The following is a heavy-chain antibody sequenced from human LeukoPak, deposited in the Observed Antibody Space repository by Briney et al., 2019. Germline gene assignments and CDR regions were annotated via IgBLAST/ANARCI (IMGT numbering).Heavy chain of an antibody. V-gene: IGHV4-39*01. CDR1: GGSISSSSSY. CDR2: IYYSGSS. CDR3: ARHRSGWLQSSFDY. D-gene: IGHD5-24*01. Sequence: SETLSLTCSVSGGSISSSSSYWGWIRQPPGKGLEWIGSIYYSGSSFDNPALKSQVTISVDTSKNQFSLKLSSMTAADTAVYYCARHRSGWLQSSFDYWGQGTLVTVSS. J-gene: IGHJ4*02.